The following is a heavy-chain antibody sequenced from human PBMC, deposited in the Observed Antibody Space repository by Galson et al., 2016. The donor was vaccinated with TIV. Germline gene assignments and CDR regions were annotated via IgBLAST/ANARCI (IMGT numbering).Heavy chain of an antibody. V-gene: IGHV3-11*03. Sequence: SLRLSCAASGFTFSDYYMTWIRQAPGQGLEWVASISSTGDYTYYAGSVKGRFTISRDSAKHSLYVQMDSLRAEDSAVYYCARYLGDTATYWVGDCFLYALGLWGQGARVTVSS. CDR3: ARYLGDTATYWVGDCFLYALGL. CDR2: ISSTGDYT. CDR1: GFTFSDYY. J-gene: IGHJ3*01. D-gene: IGHD2-21*02.